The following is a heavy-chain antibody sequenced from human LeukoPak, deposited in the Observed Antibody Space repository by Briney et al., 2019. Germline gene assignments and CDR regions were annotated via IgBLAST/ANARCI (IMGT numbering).Heavy chain of an antibody. CDR1: GYTFTSYD. J-gene: IGHJ4*02. V-gene: IGHV1-8*01. Sequence: ASVKVSCKASGYTFTSYDLNWVRRATGQGLEWMGWMSPASGNTGYAQEFQGRVTMTRDTSVSTAYMELNSLRSEDTAVYYCARGTPNWGFDSWGQGTLVTVSS. CDR2: MSPASGNT. D-gene: IGHD7-27*01. CDR3: ARGTPNWGFDS.